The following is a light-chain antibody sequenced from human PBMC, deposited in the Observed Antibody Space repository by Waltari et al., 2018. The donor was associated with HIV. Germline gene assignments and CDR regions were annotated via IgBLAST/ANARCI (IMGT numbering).Light chain of an antibody. Sequence: QSALTQPASVSGSPGQSITISCTGTSRNVGDYNYVSWYQQHPGKATQLIIYEVSNRPSGVSNRFSGSKSGNTASLTISGLQAEDEAYYYCGSYITNTNVLFGGGTRLTVL. V-gene: IGLV2-14*01. J-gene: IGLJ2*01. CDR3: GSYITNTNVL. CDR2: EVS. CDR1: SRNVGDYNY.